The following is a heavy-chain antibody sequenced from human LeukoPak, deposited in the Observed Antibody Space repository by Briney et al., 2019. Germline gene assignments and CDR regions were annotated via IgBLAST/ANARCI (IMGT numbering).Heavy chain of an antibody. CDR3: ARALGTTYDY. Sequence: PSETLSLTCTVSGGSIRSYYWSWIRQPPGKGLEWIGYIYYSGSTNYNPSLKSRVTISVDTSKNQFSLKLSSVTAADTAVYYCARALGTTYDYWGQGTLVTVSS. CDR1: GGSIRSYY. CDR2: IYYSGST. D-gene: IGHD4-11*01. J-gene: IGHJ4*02. V-gene: IGHV4-59*01.